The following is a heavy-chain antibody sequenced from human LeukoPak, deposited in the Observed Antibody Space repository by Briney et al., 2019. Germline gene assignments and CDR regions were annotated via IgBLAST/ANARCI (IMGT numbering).Heavy chain of an antibody. CDR1: GFTFTSYS. D-gene: IGHD3-16*02. V-gene: IGHV3-21*01. CDR3: ARSWGELSFFDS. CDR2: ISSSSTYI. Sequence: GGSLRLSCAASGFTFTSYSMNWVRQAPGKGLERVSCISSSSTYIYYADSVKGRFTISRDNAKNSLYLQMNSLTAEDTAVYYCARSWGELSFFDSWGRGTLVTVSS. J-gene: IGHJ4*02.